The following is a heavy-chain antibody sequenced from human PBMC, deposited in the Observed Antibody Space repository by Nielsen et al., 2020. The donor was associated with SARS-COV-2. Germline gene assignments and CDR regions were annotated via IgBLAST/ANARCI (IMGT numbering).Heavy chain of an antibody. V-gene: IGHV3-48*01. Sequence: SCKASGGTFSSYSMNWVRQAPGKGLEWVSYISSSSSTIYYADSVKGRFTISRDNAKNSLYLQMNSLRAEDTALYYCAKLAASYYDSSGDYWGQGTLVTVSS. CDR1: GGTFSSYS. CDR3: AKLAASYYDSSGDY. J-gene: IGHJ4*02. D-gene: IGHD3-22*01. CDR2: ISSSSSTI.